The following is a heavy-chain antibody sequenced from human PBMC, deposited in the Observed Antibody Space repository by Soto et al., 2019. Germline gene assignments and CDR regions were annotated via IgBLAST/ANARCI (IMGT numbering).Heavy chain of an antibody. V-gene: IGHV3-7*01. CDR2: IKQDGSEK. CDR1: GFTFSSYW. CDR3: ARGIAAAANYYYYGMDV. D-gene: IGHD6-13*01. Sequence: GSLRLSCAASGFTFSSYWMSWVRQAPGKGLEWVANIKQDGSEKYYVDSVKGRFTISRDNAKNSLYLQMNSLRAEDTAVYYCARGIAAAANYYYYGMDVWGQGTTVTVSS. J-gene: IGHJ6*02.